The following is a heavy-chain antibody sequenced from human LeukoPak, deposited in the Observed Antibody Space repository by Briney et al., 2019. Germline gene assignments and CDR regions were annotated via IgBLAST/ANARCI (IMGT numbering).Heavy chain of an antibody. CDR2: IYYSGST. J-gene: IGHJ5*02. V-gene: IGHV4-39*07. CDR1: GGSISSYY. Sequence: SETLSLACTVSGGSISSYYWGWIRQPPGKGLEWIGSIYYSGSTYYNPSLKSRVTISVDTSKNQFSLKLSSVTAADTAVYYCARVGPGYCSSTSCYFGWFDPWGQGTLVTVSS. D-gene: IGHD2-2*01. CDR3: ARVGPGYCSSTSCYFGWFDP.